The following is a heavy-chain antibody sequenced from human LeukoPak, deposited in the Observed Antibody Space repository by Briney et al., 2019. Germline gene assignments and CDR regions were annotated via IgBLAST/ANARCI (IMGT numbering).Heavy chain of an antibody. V-gene: IGHV1-2*02. Sequence: ASVKVSCKASGYTFTGYYMHWVRQAPGQGLEWMGWINPNSGGTNYAQKFQGRVTMTRDTSISTAYMELSRLRSDDTAVYYCARVWDYYGSGRTIDYWGQGTLVTVSS. D-gene: IGHD3-10*01. CDR1: GYTFTGYY. CDR2: INPNSGGT. CDR3: ARVWDYYGSGRTIDY. J-gene: IGHJ4*02.